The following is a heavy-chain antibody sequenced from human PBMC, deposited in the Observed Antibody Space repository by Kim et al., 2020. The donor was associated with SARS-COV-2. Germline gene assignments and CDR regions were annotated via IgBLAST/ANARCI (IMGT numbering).Heavy chain of an antibody. CDR3: ARGGQWLATRRDFDY. CDR2: INTNTGNP. J-gene: IGHJ4*02. D-gene: IGHD6-19*01. Sequence: ASVKVSCKASGYTFTSYAMNWVRQAPGQGLEWMGWINTNTGNPTYAQGFTGRFVFSLDTSVSTAYLQISSLKAEDTAVYYCARGGQWLATRRDFDYWGQGTLVTVSS. V-gene: IGHV7-4-1*02. CDR1: GYTFTSYA.